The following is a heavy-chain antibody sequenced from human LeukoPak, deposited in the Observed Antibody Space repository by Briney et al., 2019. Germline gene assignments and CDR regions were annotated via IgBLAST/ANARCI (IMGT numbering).Heavy chain of an antibody. V-gene: IGHV3-73*01. CDR3: ASPGETAMVTLY. Sequence: PGGSLRLSCAASGFTFSGSAMHWVRQASGKGLEWVGRIRSKANSYATAYGASMKGSFTISRDDSKNTAYLQMNSLKTEDTAVYYCASPGETAMVTLYWGQGTLVTVSS. D-gene: IGHD5-18*01. J-gene: IGHJ4*02. CDR2: IRSKANSYAT. CDR1: GFTFSGSA.